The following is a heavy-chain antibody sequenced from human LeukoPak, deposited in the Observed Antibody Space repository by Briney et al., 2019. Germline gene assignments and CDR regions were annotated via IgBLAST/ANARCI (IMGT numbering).Heavy chain of an antibody. Sequence: PAGSLRLACAAAGFTFSSYWMHWVRQAPGKGLVWVSRISTDGSSTNSADSVKGRFTISRDNAKNTLYLQMNSLRAEDTAVYYCVREYSSSSGRAFDIWGQGTMVTVSP. CDR1: GFTFSSYW. J-gene: IGHJ3*02. D-gene: IGHD6-6*01. CDR2: ISTDGSST. V-gene: IGHV3-74*01. CDR3: VREYSSSSGRAFDI.